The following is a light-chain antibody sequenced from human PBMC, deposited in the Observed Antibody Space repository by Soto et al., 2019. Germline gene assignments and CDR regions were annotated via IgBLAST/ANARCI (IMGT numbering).Light chain of an antibody. J-gene: IGLJ2*01. CDR1: SGHSSYA. Sequence: QLVLTQSPSASASLGASVKLTCTLSSGHSSYAIAWHQQQPEKGPRYLMKLDSDGSHTKGDAIPDRFSGSSSGAERYLTISSLQSDAEADYYCQTWGTGIHVVFGGGTKLTVL. CDR2: LDSDGSH. CDR3: QTWGTGIHVV. V-gene: IGLV4-69*01.